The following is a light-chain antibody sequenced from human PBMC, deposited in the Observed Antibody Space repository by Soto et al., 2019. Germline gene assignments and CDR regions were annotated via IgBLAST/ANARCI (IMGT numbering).Light chain of an antibody. V-gene: IGLV2-14*03. CDR2: KVS. J-gene: IGLJ3*02. Sequence: QSALPQPASVSASPGQSSPIPCTGTSSDVGHPYNYVSWYQQHPGKAPKLLIFKVSNRPSGLSGRFSGSKSGNTASLTISGLQAEDEADYYCMSYIDSTNTHWVLGVGTKLTVL. CDR1: SSDVGHPYNY. CDR3: MSYIDSTNTHWV.